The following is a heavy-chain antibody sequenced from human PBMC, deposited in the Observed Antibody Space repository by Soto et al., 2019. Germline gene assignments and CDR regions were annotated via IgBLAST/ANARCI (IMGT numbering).Heavy chain of an antibody. V-gene: IGHV4-39*01. Sequence: SETLSLTCTVSGGSISSSSYYWGWIRQPPGKGLEWIGSIYYSGSTYYNPSLKSRVTISVDTSKNQFSLKLSSVTAADTAVYYCATQHALGYCTNGVCPTAWGQGTLVTVS. D-gene: IGHD2-8*01. CDR3: ATQHALGYCTNGVCPTA. CDR2: IYYSGST. J-gene: IGHJ5*02. CDR1: GGSISSSSYY.